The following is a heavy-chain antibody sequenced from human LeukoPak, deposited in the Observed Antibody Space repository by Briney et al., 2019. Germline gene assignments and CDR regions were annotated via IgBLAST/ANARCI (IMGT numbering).Heavy chain of an antibody. CDR3: ARDSSVSSGYYSSWFDP. Sequence: SVKVSCKASGYTFTSYDINWVRQATGQGLEWMGGIIPIFGTANYAQKFQGRVTITADESTSTAYMELSSLRSEDTAVYYCARDSSVSSGYYSSWFDPWGQGTLVTVSS. CDR2: IIPIFGTA. V-gene: IGHV1-69*13. CDR1: GYTFTSYD. J-gene: IGHJ5*02. D-gene: IGHD3-22*01.